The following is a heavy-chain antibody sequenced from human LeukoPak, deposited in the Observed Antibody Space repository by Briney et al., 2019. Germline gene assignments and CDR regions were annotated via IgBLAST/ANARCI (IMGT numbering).Heavy chain of an antibody. CDR1: GFTFDDYA. CDR2: ISWNSGSI. D-gene: IGHD3-3*01. Sequence: PGRSLRLSCAASGFTFDDYAMHWVRQAPGKGLEWVSGISWNSGSIGYADSVKGRFTISRDNAKNSLYLQMNSLRAEDMALYYCAKGIYDFWSGYGYYFDYWGQGTLVTVSS. CDR3: AKGIYDFWSGYGYYFDY. V-gene: IGHV3-9*03. J-gene: IGHJ4*02.